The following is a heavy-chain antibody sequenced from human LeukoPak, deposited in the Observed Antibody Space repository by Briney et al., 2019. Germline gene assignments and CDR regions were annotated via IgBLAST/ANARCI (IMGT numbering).Heavy chain of an antibody. Sequence: QPGGSLRLSCAASGFTFSSYWMSWVRQAPGKGLEWVANIKQDGSEKYYVDCVKGRFPISTDNAKTSLYLQMNSLRAEDTAVSYCARTWIQLWSPFDYWGQGTLVTVSS. D-gene: IGHD5-18*01. CDR1: GFTFSSYW. CDR3: ARTWIQLWSPFDY. J-gene: IGHJ4*02. V-gene: IGHV3-7*01. CDR2: IKQDGSEK.